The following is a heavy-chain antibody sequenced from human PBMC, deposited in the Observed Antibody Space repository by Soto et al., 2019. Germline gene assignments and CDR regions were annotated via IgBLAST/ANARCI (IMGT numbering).Heavy chain of an antibody. CDR1: GFSLSTSGVG. CDR3: AHALPSTRYCSGGSCYSAPVTTNAPAPSFDY. V-gene: IGHV2-5*02. Sequence: QITLKESGPTLVKPTQTLTLTCTFSGFSLSTSGVGVGWIRQPPGKALEWLALIYWDDDKRYSPSLKSRLTITKDTSKNQVVLTMTNIDPVDTATYYCAHALPSTRYCSGGSCYSAPVTTNAPAPSFDYWGQGTLVTVSS. CDR2: IYWDDDK. J-gene: IGHJ4*02. D-gene: IGHD2-15*01.